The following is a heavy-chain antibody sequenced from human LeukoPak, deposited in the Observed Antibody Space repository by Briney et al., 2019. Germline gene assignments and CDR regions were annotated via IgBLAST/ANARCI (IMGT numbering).Heavy chain of an antibody. CDR3: ARGAHYHDSSQGYDY. Sequence: ASVKVFCKASGYTFTGYYMHWVRQAPGQGLEWMGWINPNSGGTNYAQKFQGRVTMTRDTSISTAYMELSRLRSDDTAVYYCARGAHYHDSSQGYDYWGQGTLVTVSS. V-gene: IGHV1-2*02. J-gene: IGHJ4*02. CDR2: INPNSGGT. D-gene: IGHD3-9*01. CDR1: GYTFTGYY.